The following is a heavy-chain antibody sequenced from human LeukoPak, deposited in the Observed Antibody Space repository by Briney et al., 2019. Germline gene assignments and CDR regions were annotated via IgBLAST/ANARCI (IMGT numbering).Heavy chain of an antibody. V-gene: IGHV1-69*05. CDR2: IIPIFGTA. J-gene: IGHJ5*02. CDR3: AREQLNDYGDSPNWFDP. Sequence: ASVKVSCEASGGTFSSYAISWVRQAPGQGLEWMGGIIPIFGTANYAQKFQGRVTITTDESTSTAYMELSSLRSEDTAVYYCAREQLNDYGDSPNWFDPWGQGTLVTVSS. D-gene: IGHD4-17*01. CDR1: GGTFSSYA.